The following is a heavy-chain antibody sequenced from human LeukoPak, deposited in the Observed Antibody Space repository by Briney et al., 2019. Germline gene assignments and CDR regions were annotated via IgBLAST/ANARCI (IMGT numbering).Heavy chain of an antibody. Sequence: PSETLSLTCTVSGYSISSGYYWGWIRQPPGKGLERIGSIYHSGSTYYNPSLKSRVTISVDTSKNQFSLKLSSVTAADTAVYYCARDVNYCSGGSCYYYFDYWGQGTLVTVSS. V-gene: IGHV4-38-2*02. J-gene: IGHJ4*02. CDR2: IYHSGST. CDR1: GYSISSGYY. D-gene: IGHD2-15*01. CDR3: ARDVNYCSGGSCYYYFDY.